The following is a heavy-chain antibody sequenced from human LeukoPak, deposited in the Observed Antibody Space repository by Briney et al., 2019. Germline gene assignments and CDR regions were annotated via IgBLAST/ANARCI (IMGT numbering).Heavy chain of an antibody. Sequence: GGSLRLSCAASGFTVSSNYMSWVRQAPGKGLEWVSVIYSGGSTYYADSVKGRFTISRDNSKNTLYLQMNSLRAEDTAVYYCARDRLAVAGSDFDYWGQGTLVTVSS. CDR2: IYSGGST. J-gene: IGHJ4*02. CDR1: GFTVSSNY. V-gene: IGHV3-66*02. D-gene: IGHD6-19*01. CDR3: ARDRLAVAGSDFDY.